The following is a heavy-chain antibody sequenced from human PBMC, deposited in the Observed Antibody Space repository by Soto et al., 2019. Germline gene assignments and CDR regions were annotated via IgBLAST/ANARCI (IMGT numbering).Heavy chain of an antibody. D-gene: IGHD4-17*01. J-gene: IGHJ2*01. CDR1: GFTFSSYA. CDR3: ARPTVTTGAHWYFDL. V-gene: IGHV3-30-3*01. CDR2: ISYDGSNK. Sequence: QVQLVESGGGVVQPGRSLRLSCAASGFTFSSYAMYWVRQAPGKGLEWVAVISYDGSNKNYADSVKGRFTISRDYSQNTLYLQMNSLRAEDTAIYYCARPTVTTGAHWYFDLWGRGTLVTASS.